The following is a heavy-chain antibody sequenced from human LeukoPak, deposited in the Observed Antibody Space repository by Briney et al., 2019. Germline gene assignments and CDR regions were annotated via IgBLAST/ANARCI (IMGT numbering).Heavy chain of an antibody. D-gene: IGHD5-24*01. J-gene: IGHJ3*02. CDR2: INPNTGDT. Sequence: GASVKVSCKASGYTFTGYYMHWVRQAPGQGLEWMGWINPNTGDTNYAQKFQGRVTMTRDTSTSTVYMELSSLRSEDTAVYYCARVRDGYNDAYDIWGQGTMVTVTS. CDR3: ARVRDGYNDAYDI. CDR1: GYTFTGYY. V-gene: IGHV1-2*02.